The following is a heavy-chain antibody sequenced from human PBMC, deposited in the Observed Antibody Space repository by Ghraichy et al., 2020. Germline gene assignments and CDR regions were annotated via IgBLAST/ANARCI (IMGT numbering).Heavy chain of an antibody. CDR2: VNARGGNT. Sequence: GDSLNISCAASGFTFNSYAMTWVRQAPGKGLEWVSGVNARGGNTNYADSVKGRFTISRDNSKNTLYLQMTSLRAEDTAIYYCACLDSGFFHYFHMDVWGKGTTVTVSS. V-gene: IGHV3-23*01. CDR3: ACLDSGFFHYFHMDV. J-gene: IGHJ6*03. D-gene: IGHD3-22*01. CDR1: GFTFNSYA.